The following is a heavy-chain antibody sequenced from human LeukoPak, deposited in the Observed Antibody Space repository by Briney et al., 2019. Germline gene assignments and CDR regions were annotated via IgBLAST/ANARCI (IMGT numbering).Heavy chain of an antibody. CDR1: GFTFSSYA. D-gene: IGHD3-3*01. Sequence: GGSLRLSCAASGFTFSSYAMHWVRQAPGKGLEWVAVISYDGSNKYYADSVKGRFTISRDNSKNTLYLQMNSLRAEDTAVYYCARGDTINDFTLDYWGQGTLVTVSS. V-gene: IGHV3-30*01. CDR2: ISYDGSNK. J-gene: IGHJ4*02. CDR3: ARGDTINDFTLDY.